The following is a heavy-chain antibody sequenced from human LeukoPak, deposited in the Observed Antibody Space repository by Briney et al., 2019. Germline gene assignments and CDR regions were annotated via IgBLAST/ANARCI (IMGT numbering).Heavy chain of an antibody. CDR1: GFTFSSYA. D-gene: IGHD1-26*01. J-gene: IGHJ6*02. V-gene: IGHV3-23*01. Sequence: GGPLRLSCAASGFTFSSYAMSWVRQAPGKGLEWVSAISGSGGSTYYADSVKGRFTISRDNSKNTLYLQMNSLRAEDTAVYLCAKSVGVGSYFSGMDVWGQGTTVTVSS. CDR2: ISGSGGST. CDR3: AKSVGVGSYFSGMDV.